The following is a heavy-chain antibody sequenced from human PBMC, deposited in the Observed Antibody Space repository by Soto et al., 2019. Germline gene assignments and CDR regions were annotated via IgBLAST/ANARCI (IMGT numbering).Heavy chain of an antibody. CDR2: IYYTGST. D-gene: IGHD4-17*01. J-gene: IGHJ4*02. CDR1: GASTGSGGYY. V-gene: IGHV4-31*03. Sequence: QVQLQESGLGLVKTSQTLSLTCTVSGASTGSGGYYWSWIRQHPGKGLEWIGYIYYTGSTYYSPSLKSRASISVDTSKNEFSLKLDSVTAADTAVYYCARADYGDRGLAFDSWGQGTLVTVSS. CDR3: ARADYGDRGLAFDS.